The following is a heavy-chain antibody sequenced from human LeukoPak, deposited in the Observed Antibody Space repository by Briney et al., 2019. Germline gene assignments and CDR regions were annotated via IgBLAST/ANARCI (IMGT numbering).Heavy chain of an antibody. D-gene: IGHD1-1*01. J-gene: IGHJ6*03. Sequence: GGSLRLSCAASGFTFSSFDMHWVRQPTGQGLEWVSTIGTASDTYYPGSEEGRFTLSRDNAKNSLYLQMNSLTAGDTAVYYCARGPPRGKYYYMDVWGKGTTVTVPS. CDR3: ARGPPRGKYYYMDV. CDR2: IGTASDT. CDR1: GFTFSSFD. V-gene: IGHV3-13*01.